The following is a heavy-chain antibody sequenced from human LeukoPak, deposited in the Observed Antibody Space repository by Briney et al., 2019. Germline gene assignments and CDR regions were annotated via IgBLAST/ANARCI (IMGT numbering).Heavy chain of an antibody. Sequence: SETLSLTCTVSGGSISSYYWSWIRQPPGKGLEWIGYIYYSGSTNYNPSLKSRVTISVDTSKSQFSLKLSSVTAADTAVYYCARLREPLGMDVWGQGTTVTVSS. CDR2: IYYSGST. CDR3: ARLREPLGMDV. CDR1: GGSISSYY. V-gene: IGHV4-59*08. J-gene: IGHJ6*02.